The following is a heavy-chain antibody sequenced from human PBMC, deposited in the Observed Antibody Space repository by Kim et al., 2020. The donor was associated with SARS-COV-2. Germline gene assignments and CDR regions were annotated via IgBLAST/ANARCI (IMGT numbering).Heavy chain of an antibody. V-gene: IGHV3-30*01. CDR3: ARLEYSSTPLAGDY. J-gene: IGHJ4*02. D-gene: IGHD6-6*01. Sequence: ADSLKGRVTISRDNSKNTLYLQMNSLRAEDTAVYYCARLEYSSTPLAGDYWGQGTLVTVSS.